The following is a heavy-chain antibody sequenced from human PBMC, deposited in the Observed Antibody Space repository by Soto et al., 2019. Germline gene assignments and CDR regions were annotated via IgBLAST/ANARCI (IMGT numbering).Heavy chain of an antibody. CDR3: ARREDYGDPNGTFDI. CDR2: IIPILGIA. Sequence: QVQLVQSGAEVKKPGSSVKVSCKASGGTFSSYTISWVRQAPGQGLEWMGRIIPILGIANYAQKFQGRVTITADKSTSTAYIELSSLRSEDTAVYYCARREDYGDPNGTFDIWGQGTMVTVSS. J-gene: IGHJ3*02. D-gene: IGHD4-17*01. V-gene: IGHV1-69*02. CDR1: GGTFSSYT.